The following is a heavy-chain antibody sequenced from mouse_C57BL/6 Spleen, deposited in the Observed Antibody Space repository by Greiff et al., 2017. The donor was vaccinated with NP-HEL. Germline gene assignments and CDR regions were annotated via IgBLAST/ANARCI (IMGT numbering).Heavy chain of an antibody. CDR3: ASAITTVVADY. CDR2: IYPGSGST. Sequence: VQLQQSGAELVKPGASVKMSCKASGYTFTSYWITWVKQRPGQGLEWIGDIYPGSGSTNYNEKFKSKATLTVDTSSSTAYMQLSSLTSEDSAVYYGASAITTVVADYWGQGTTLTVSS. D-gene: IGHD1-1*01. CDR1: GYTFTSYW. J-gene: IGHJ2*01. V-gene: IGHV1-55*01.